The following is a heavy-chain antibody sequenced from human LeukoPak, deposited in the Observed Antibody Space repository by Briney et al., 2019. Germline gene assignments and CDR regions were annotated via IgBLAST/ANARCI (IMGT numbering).Heavy chain of an antibody. CDR1: GGSISSGYW. CDR3: ATYGPTSGGYTFEY. V-gene: IGHV4-4*02. J-gene: IGHJ4*02. CDR2: IIDSGST. Sequence: PSETLSLTCAVSGGSISSGYWWSWVRQPPMKGLEWIGEIIDSGSTNYNPSLKGRITISLNNTKNQFPLNVNSVTAADTAVYYCATYGPTSGGYTFEYWRQGILLTVSS. D-gene: IGHD2-15*01.